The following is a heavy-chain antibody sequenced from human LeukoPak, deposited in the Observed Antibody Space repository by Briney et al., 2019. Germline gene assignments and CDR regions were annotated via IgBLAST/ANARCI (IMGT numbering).Heavy chain of an antibody. CDR3: ARVGDSYYYGSGSYGYYYGVGV. D-gene: IGHD3-10*01. CDR1: GFTFSSYA. Sequence: GRSLRLSCAASGFTFSSYAMHWVRQAPGKGLEWVAVISYDGSNKYYADSVKGRFTISRDNSKNTLYLQMNSLRAEDTAVYYCARVGDSYYYGSGSYGYYYGVGVWGQGNRLTVSS. J-gene: IGHJ6*01. CDR2: ISYDGSNK. V-gene: IGHV3-30-3*01.